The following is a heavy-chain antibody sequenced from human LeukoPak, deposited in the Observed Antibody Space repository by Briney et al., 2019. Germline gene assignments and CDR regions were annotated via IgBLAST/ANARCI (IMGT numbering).Heavy chain of an antibody. CDR2: IYPGDSDT. Sequence: GESLKISCRGSGYNFANYWIAWVRQRPGKGLEWVGIIYPGDSDTRYSPSFEGQVTISADTSSRIAYLQWSRLKASDTAMYYCARHERAVAGKCDSWGQGTLVTVSS. V-gene: IGHV5-51*01. CDR1: GYNFANYW. J-gene: IGHJ4*02. D-gene: IGHD6-19*01. CDR3: ARHERAVAGKCDS.